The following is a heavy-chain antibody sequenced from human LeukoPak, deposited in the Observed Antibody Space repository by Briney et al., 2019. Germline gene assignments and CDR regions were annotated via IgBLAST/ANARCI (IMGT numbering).Heavy chain of an antibody. D-gene: IGHD6-13*01. V-gene: IGHV3-30*04. CDR2: ISYDGSSK. J-gene: IGHJ4*02. Sequence: PGRSLRLSCTASGFTFSTYAMHWVRQAPGKGLEWVAVISYDGSSKYYADSVKGRFTISRDNSKNTLYLQMNSLRAEDTALYYCARDRSPRIAAVGPFDYWGQGTLVTVSS. CDR3: ARDRSPRIAAVGPFDY. CDR1: GFTFSTYA.